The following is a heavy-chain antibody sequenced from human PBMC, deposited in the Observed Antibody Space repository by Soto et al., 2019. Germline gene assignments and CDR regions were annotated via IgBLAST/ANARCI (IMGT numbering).Heavy chain of an antibody. CDR2: INHSGST. CDR3: ASSCSGGSCYSVDY. D-gene: IGHD2-15*01. J-gene: IGHJ4*02. V-gene: IGHV4-34*01. CDR1: GGSFSGYY. Sequence: QVQLQQWGAGLLKPSETLSLTCAVYGGSFSGYYWSWIRQPPGKGLEWIGEINHSGSTNYNPSLNSRVTISVETSKNQFSLKLSSVTAADTAVYYCASSCSGGSCYSVDYWGQGTLVTVSS.